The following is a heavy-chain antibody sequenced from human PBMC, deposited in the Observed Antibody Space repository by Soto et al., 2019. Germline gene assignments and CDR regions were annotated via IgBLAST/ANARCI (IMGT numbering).Heavy chain of an antibody. D-gene: IGHD3-10*01. Sequence: GYYWSWIRQPPGKGLEWIGEINHSGSTNYNPSLKSRVTISVDTSKNQFSLKLSSVTAADTAVYYCARVVWFAAFDIWGQGTMVTVSS. J-gene: IGHJ3*02. CDR3: ARVVWFAAFDI. V-gene: IGHV4-34*01. CDR2: INHSGST. CDR1: GYY.